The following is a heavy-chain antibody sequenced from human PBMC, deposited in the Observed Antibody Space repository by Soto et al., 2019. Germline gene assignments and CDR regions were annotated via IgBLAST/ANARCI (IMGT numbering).Heavy chain of an antibody. J-gene: IGHJ4*02. CDR3: ARVPYYYDSSGYYYLDY. Sequence: PGGSLRLSCAASGFTFSSYAMHWVRQAPGKGLEWVAVISYDGSNKYYADSVKGRFTISRDNSKNTLYLQMNSLRAEDTAVYYCARVPYYYDSSGYYYLDYWGQGILF. CDR1: GFTFSSYA. V-gene: IGHV3-30-3*01. CDR2: ISYDGSNK. D-gene: IGHD3-22*01.